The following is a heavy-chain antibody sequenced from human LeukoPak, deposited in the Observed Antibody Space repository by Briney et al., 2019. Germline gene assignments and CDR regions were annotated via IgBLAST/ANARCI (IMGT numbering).Heavy chain of an antibody. CDR2: IHYSGTI. D-gene: IGHD2-15*01. J-gene: IGHJ4*02. Sequence: SETLSLTCTVSGGSISSYYWSWIRQPPGKGLEWIGYIHYSGTINYNPSLKSRVTISVDTSKNQFSLKMTSVTAAEAAVYYCARDRGSAGGFDYWGQGTLVTVSS. V-gene: IGHV4-59*01. CDR3: ARDRGSAGGFDY. CDR1: GGSISSYY.